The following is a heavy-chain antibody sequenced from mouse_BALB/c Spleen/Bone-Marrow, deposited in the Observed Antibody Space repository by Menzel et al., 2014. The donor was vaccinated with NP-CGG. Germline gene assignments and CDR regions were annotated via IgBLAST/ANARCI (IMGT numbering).Heavy chain of an antibody. J-gene: IGHJ2*01. CDR2: INPTTDYT. CDR1: GYTFTNYW. V-gene: IGHV1-7*01. Sequence: VKLVDSGTELAKPGASVKMSCKASGYTFTNYWMHWVKQRPGQGLEWIGYINPTTDYTEYNQKFKDKATLTADKSSSTAYMQLSSLTSEDSAVYYCARLHDSWGQGTTLTVSS. D-gene: IGHD2-12*01. CDR3: ARLHDS.